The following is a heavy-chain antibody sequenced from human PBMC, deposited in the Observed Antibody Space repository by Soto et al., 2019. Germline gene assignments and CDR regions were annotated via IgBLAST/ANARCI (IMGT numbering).Heavy chain of an antibody. CDR2: INHSGST. CDR3: GRSHRGSYDFWSCRLYNWFDP. V-gene: IGHV4-34*01. Sequence: PSETLSLTCAVYGGSFSDYYWSWIRQPPGKGLEWIGEINHSGSTNYNPSLKSRVTISVDTSTNQFSLKLSSVTAADTAVSYCGRSHRGSYDFWSCRLYNWFDPWGQGTLVTVSS. CDR1: GGSFSDYY. J-gene: IGHJ5*02. D-gene: IGHD3-3*01.